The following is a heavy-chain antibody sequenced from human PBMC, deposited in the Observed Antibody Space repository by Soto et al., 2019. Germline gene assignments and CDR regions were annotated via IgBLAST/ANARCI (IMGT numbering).Heavy chain of an antibody. CDR3: AKDYLEWELLPGWFDP. V-gene: IGHV3-30*18. D-gene: IGHD1-26*01. CDR2: ISYDGSNK. CDR1: GFTFSSYG. Sequence: QVQLVESGGGVVQPGRSLRLSCAASGFTFSSYGMHWVRQAPGKGLEWVAVISYDGSNKYYADSVKGRFTISRDNSKNTLYLQMNSLRAEDTAVYYCAKDYLEWELLPGWFDPWGQGTLVTVSS. J-gene: IGHJ5*02.